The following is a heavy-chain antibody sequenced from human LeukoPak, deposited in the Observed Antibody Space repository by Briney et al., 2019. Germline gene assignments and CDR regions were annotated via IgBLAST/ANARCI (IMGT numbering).Heavy chain of an antibody. CDR2: INSGGSTV. J-gene: IGHJ5*01. CDR3: ARDQGYTTNWYDY. V-gene: IGHV3-48*03. Sequence: GGSLRLSCAASGFIFSSFEMNWVRQAPGKGLEWVSYINSGGSTVYYADSVKGRFTVSRDNAKNSLYLQLNSLRAEDTAIYYCARDQGYTTNWYDYWGQGTLVTVSS. CDR1: GFIFSSFE. D-gene: IGHD6-13*01.